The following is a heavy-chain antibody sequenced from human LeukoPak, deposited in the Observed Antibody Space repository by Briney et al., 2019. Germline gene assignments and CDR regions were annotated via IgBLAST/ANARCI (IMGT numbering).Heavy chain of an antibody. V-gene: IGHV1-2*02. Sequence: GASVKVSCKASGYTFTGYYMHWVRQAPGQGLEWMGWINPNSGGTNYAQKFQGRVTMTRDTSISTAYMELSRLRSDDTAVYYCVKGKGIFGVGYGMDVWGQGTTVTVSS. CDR2: INPNSGGT. J-gene: IGHJ6*02. CDR1: GYTFTGYY. D-gene: IGHD3-3*01. CDR3: VKGKGIFGVGYGMDV.